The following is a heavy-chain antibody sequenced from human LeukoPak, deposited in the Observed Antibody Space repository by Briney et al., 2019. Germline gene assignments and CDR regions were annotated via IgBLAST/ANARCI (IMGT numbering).Heavy chain of an antibody. CDR1: GRSISSSSYY. CDR3: AILTYYDFWSGQVYYFDY. CDR2: IYYSEST. Sequence: SETLSLTCTVSGRSISSSSYYWGWIRQPPGKGLEWFGRIYYSESTYYNPSLKSRVPISVATSKKQFSLKLSSVSAADTAMYYCAILTYYDFWSGQVYYFDYWGQGTLVSVSS. V-gene: IGHV4-39*01. J-gene: IGHJ4*02. D-gene: IGHD3-3*01.